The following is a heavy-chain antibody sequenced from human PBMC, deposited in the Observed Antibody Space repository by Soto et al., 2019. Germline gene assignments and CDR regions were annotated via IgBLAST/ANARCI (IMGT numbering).Heavy chain of an antibody. Sequence: PSETLSLTCTVSGGSISSYYWSWIRQPPGKGLEWIGCIYFRGNTYYNPSLQTRVTISVDKSKSQFSLKLNSVTAADSAVYFCARLEGLATISYYFDFWGQGALVTVSS. V-gene: IGHV4-59*08. D-gene: IGHD3-9*01. CDR2: IYFRGNT. CDR3: ARLEGLATISYYFDF. CDR1: GGSISSYY. J-gene: IGHJ4*02.